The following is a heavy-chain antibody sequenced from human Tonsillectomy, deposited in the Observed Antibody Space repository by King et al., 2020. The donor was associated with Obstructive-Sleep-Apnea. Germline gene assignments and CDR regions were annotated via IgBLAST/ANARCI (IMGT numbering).Heavy chain of an antibody. V-gene: IGHV3-15*01. CDR1: GFDFNYAW. D-gene: IGHD3-16*01. Sequence: VQLVESGGGLVKPGGSLRLSCAASGFDFNYAWMSWVRQAPGKVLEWVGRIKSKAGGETTEYTGSVKGRFTISRDDSKNTVYLQMNSLITEDTGVYFCIWVQRSSSGPTGYYYYLDVWGQGTTVTVSS. CDR3: IWVQRSSSGPTGYYYYLDV. J-gene: IGHJ6*02. CDR2: IKSKAGGETT.